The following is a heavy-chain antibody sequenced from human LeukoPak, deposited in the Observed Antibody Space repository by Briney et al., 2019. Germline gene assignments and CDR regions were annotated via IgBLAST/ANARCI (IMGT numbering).Heavy chain of an antibody. D-gene: IGHD1-26*01. CDR2: IRYDGSNK. J-gene: IGHJ4*02. CDR1: GFTFSSYD. CDR3: AKDGPGKYFFDY. Sequence: LAGGSLRLSCAASGFTFSSYDMHWVRQAPGKGLEWVAFIRYDGSNKYYADSVKGRFTISRDNSKNTLYLQMNSLRAEDTAVYYCAKDGPGKYFFDYWGQGTLVTVSS. V-gene: IGHV3-30*02.